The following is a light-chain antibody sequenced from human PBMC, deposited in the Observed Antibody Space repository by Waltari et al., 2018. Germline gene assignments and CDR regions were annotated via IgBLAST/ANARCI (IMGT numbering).Light chain of an antibody. Sequence: DIVLTQSPGTLSLFPGEGATLSCRASQSVSRTLAWYQQKPGQAPRLLIYGASSRATCIPDRFSGSGSGTDFSLTISRLEPDDSAVYFCQHYVSLPATFGQGTKVEIK. CDR1: QSVSRT. J-gene: IGKJ1*01. V-gene: IGKV3-20*01. CDR3: QHYVSLPAT. CDR2: GAS.